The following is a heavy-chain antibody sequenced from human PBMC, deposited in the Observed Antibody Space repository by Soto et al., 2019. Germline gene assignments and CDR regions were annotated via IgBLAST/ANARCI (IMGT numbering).Heavy chain of an antibody. V-gene: IGHV3-30*18. CDR2: ISYDGSNK. CDR3: AKDFQGYCTNGVCYKENWFDP. D-gene: IGHD2-8*01. J-gene: IGHJ5*02. CDR1: GFTFSSYG. Sequence: GGSLRLSCAASGFTFSSYGMHWVRQSPGKGLEWVAVISYDGSNKYYADSVKGRFTISRDNSKNTLYLQMNSLRAEDTAVYYCAKDFQGYCTNGVCYKENWFDPWGQGTLVTVSS.